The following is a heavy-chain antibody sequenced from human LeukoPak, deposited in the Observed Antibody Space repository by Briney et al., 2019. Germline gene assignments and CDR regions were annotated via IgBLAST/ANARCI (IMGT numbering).Heavy chain of an antibody. CDR3: ARGGGDDCAIAVAGLCYFDY. J-gene: IGHJ4*02. CDR2: INPSGGST. D-gene: IGHD6-19*01. V-gene: IGHV1-46*01. CDR1: GYTFTSYY. Sequence: ASVKVSCKASGYTFTSYYMHWVRQAPGQGLEWMGTINPSGGSTSYAQKFQGRVTMTRDMSTSTVYMELSSLRSEDTAVYYCARGGGDDCAIAVAGLCYFDYWGQGTLVTVSS.